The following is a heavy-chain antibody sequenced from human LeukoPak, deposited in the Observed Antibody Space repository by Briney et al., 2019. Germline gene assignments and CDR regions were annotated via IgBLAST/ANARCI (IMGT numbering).Heavy chain of an antibody. CDR2: INHSGGP. CDR1: RFTFSSIW. D-gene: IGHD3-22*01. Sequence: PGRSLRLSCAVSRFTFSSIWTRWIRHPPGRGLERIGEINHSGGPNYNPSLKSRVTISVDTSKNQFSLKLSSVTAADTAVYYCARELYSSGYHDAFDIWGQGTMVTVSS. V-gene: IGHV4-34*01. J-gene: IGHJ3*02. CDR3: ARELYSSGYHDAFDI.